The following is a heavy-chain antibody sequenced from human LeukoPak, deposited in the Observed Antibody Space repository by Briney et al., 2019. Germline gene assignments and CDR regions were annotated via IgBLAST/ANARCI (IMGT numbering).Heavy chain of an antibody. Sequence: SETLSLTCTVSGGSISSYYWSWIRQPPGKGLEWIGYIYYSGSTNYNPSLKSRVTISVDTSKNQFSLKLSSVAAADTAVYYCARSRHLLWFGEFQAPWGQGTLVTVSS. J-gene: IGHJ5*02. D-gene: IGHD3-10*01. CDR3: ARSRHLLWFGEFQAP. V-gene: IGHV4-59*08. CDR2: IYYSGST. CDR1: GGSISSYY.